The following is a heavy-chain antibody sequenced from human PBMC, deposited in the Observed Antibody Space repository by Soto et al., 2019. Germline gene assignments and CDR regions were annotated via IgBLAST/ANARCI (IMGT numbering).Heavy chain of an antibody. D-gene: IGHD6-19*01. Sequence: QVQLVQSGAEVKKPGSSVKVSCKASGGTFSSYAISWVRQAPGQGLEWMGGIIPIFGTANYAQKFQGRVTINADESTSTGYMERSSLRAEDTAVYYYATHSSGSGSYCYGRDGWGQGTTVTVSS. CDR1: GGTFSSYA. CDR2: IIPIFGTA. J-gene: IGHJ6*02. V-gene: IGHV1-69*12. CDR3: ATHSSGSGSYCYGRDG.